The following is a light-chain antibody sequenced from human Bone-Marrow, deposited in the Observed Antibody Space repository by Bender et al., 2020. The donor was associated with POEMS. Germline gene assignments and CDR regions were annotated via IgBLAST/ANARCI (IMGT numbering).Light chain of an antibody. CDR3: ATWDDSLHGWV. J-gene: IGLJ3*02. V-gene: IGLV1-44*01. CDR2: NNS. CDR1: SSKFGSYP. Sequence: QSVLTQPPSASGTPGQRVTISCSGSSSKFGSYPVNWYQQLPGAAPKLVIFNNSQRPSGVPDRFSGSNSGTSASLAIRGILSGDEADFYCATWDDSLHGWVFGGGTKLTVL.